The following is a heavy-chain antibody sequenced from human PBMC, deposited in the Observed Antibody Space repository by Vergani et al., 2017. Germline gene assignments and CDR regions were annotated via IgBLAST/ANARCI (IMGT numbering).Heavy chain of an antibody. Sequence: EVQLLESGGGLVQPGGSLRLSCAASGFTFSSYAMSWVRQAPGKGLEWVSAISGSGGSTYYADSVKGRFTISRDNSKNTLYLQMNSLRAGDTAVYYCALGGFGELSTFDYWGQGTLVTVSS. CDR2: ISGSGGST. CDR1: GFTFSSYA. D-gene: IGHD3-10*01. V-gene: IGHV3-23*01. CDR3: ALGGFGELSTFDY. J-gene: IGHJ4*02.